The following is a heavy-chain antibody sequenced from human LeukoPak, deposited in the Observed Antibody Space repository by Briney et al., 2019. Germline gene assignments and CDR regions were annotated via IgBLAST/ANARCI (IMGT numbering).Heavy chain of an antibody. J-gene: IGHJ4*02. V-gene: IGHV4-39*01. CDR2: IYYSGST. CDR1: GGSISSSSYY. Sequence: SETLSLTCTVSGGSISSSSYYWGWIRQPPGKGLEWIGSIYYSGSTYYNPSLKSRVTISVDTSKNQFSLKLSSVTAADTAVYYCARHPTVVAYYFDYWGQGTPVTVSS. CDR3: ARHPTVVAYYFDY. D-gene: IGHD4-23*01.